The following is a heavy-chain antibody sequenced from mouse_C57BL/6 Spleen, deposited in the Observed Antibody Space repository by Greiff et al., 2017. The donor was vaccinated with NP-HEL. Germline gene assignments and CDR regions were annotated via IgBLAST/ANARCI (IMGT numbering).Heavy chain of an antibody. CDR2: IDPSDSYT. V-gene: IGHV1-59*01. Sequence: QVQLQQPGAELVRPGTSVKLSCKASGYTFTSYWMHWVKQRPGQGLEWIGVIDPSDSYTNYNQKFKGKATLTVDTSSSTAYMQLSSLTSEDSAVYYCARGYDYPWFAYWGQGTLVTVSA. CDR3: ARGYDYPWFAY. CDR1: GYTFTSYW. D-gene: IGHD2-4*01. J-gene: IGHJ3*01.